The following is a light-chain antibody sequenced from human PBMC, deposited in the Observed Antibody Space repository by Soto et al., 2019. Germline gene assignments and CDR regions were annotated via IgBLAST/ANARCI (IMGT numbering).Light chain of an antibody. J-gene: IGLJ1*01. Sequence: QSVLTQRASVSGSPGQSITISCTGTSSDVGNYKYVSWYQQHPGKAPKLMIYEVSNRPSGVSNRLSGSKSGNTASLTISGLQAEDETDYYCFSYTSSGTYVFGTGTKVTVL. CDR2: EVS. CDR1: SSDVGNYKY. CDR3: FSYTSSGTYV. V-gene: IGLV2-14*01.